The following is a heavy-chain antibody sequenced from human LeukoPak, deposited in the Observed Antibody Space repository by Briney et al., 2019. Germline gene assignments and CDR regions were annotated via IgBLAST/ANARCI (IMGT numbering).Heavy chain of an antibody. Sequence: SETLSLTCTVSGGSISSSSYYWGWIRQPPGKGLEWIGSIYYSGSTYYNPSLKSRVTISVDTSKNQFSLKLSSVTAADTAVYYCARLVVATWGYYYGMDVWGQGTTVTVSS. CDR2: IYYSGST. V-gene: IGHV4-39*01. J-gene: IGHJ6*02. D-gene: IGHD5-12*01. CDR3: ARLVVATWGYYYGMDV. CDR1: GGSISSSSYY.